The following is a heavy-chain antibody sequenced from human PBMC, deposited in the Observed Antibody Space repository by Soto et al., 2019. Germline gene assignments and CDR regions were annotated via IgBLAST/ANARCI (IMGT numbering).Heavy chain of an antibody. J-gene: IGHJ4*02. Sequence: GGSLRLSCAASGFTFSSYGMHWVRQAPGKGLEWVAVIWYDGSNKYYADSVKGRFTISRDNSKKTLYLQMNSLRAEDTAVYYCAREEGIAARPGVDYWGQGT. D-gene: IGHD6-6*01. CDR1: GFTFSSYG. CDR3: AREEGIAARPGVDY. V-gene: IGHV3-33*01. CDR2: IWYDGSNK.